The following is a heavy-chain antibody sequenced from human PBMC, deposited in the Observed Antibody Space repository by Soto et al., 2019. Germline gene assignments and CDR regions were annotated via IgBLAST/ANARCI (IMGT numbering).Heavy chain of an antibody. CDR2: IIPIFGTA. CDR1: GGTFSSYA. D-gene: IGHD4-17*01. J-gene: IGHJ6*02. V-gene: IGHV1-69*13. CDR3: ARNKIATTVPRGGMDV. Sequence: ASVKVSCKASGGTFSSYAISCVRQAPGQGLEWMGGIIPIFGTANYAQKFQGRVTITADESTSTAYMELSSLRSEDTAVYYCARNKIATTVPRGGMDVWGQGTTVTVSS.